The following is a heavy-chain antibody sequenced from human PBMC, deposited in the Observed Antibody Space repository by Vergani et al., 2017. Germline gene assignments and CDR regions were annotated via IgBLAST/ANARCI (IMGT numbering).Heavy chain of an antibody. D-gene: IGHD6-19*01. CDR1: GGSISSHY. J-gene: IGHJ3*02. V-gene: IGHV4-59*11. Sequence: QVQLQESGPGLVKPSETLSLTCTVSGGSISSHYWSWIRQPPGKGLEWIGYIYYSGSTNYNPSLKSRVTISVDTSKNQFSLKLSAVTAADTAVYYCAAALEQWSPFDIWGQGTMVTVSS. CDR2: IYYSGST. CDR3: AAALEQWSPFDI.